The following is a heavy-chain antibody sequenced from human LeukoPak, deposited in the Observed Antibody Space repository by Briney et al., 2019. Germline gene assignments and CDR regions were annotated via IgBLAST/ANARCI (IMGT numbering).Heavy chain of an antibody. J-gene: IGHJ4*02. V-gene: IGHV3-48*03. D-gene: IGHD3-10*01. CDR3: TSPTYGSGSYYDY. CDR2: ISSSGSTI. CDR1: GFTFSSYE. Sequence: GGSLRLSCVASGFTFSSYEMTWVRQAPGKGLEWLSYISSSGSTIYYADSVKGRFTVSRDNAKNSLYLQMNSLKTEDTAVYYCTSPTYGSGSYYDYWGQGTLVTVSS.